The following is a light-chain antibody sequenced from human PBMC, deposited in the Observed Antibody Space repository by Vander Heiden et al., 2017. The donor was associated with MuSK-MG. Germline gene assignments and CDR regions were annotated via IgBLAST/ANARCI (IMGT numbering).Light chain of an antibody. CDR3: HKENSAGAT. Sequence: DIQMTQSPSSLSASVGDRVTITCRASQGISNYLAWYQQKPGKVPKLLIYTASTLQSGVPSPFSGSGSGTDFTLTIISRQPEDVATYYCHKENSAGATFGHGTKVDI. V-gene: IGKV1-27*01. CDR2: TAS. CDR1: QGISNY. J-gene: IGKJ3*01.